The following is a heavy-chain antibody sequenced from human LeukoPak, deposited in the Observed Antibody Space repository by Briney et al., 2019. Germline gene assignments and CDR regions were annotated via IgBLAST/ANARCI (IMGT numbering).Heavy chain of an antibody. Sequence: SGESLTLSCSASGFTLDDYGMSCVRQAPGKGLECVSGISWNCGSTGYADYVTGRFSISRYNAKNSLYLQMNRLRAEDTALYFCARDYDGSSYSDAFDIWGQGTMVTVSS. D-gene: IGHD3-22*01. CDR3: ARDYDGSSYSDAFDI. CDR1: GFTLDDYG. V-gene: IGHV3-20*04. J-gene: IGHJ3*02. CDR2: ISWNCGST.